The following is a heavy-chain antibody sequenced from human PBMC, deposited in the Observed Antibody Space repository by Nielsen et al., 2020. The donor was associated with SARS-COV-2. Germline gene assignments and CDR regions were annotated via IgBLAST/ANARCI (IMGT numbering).Heavy chain of an antibody. CDR3: ARVRVREQLVDDDAFDI. Sequence: GGSLRLSCAASGFTFSSYWMHWVRQAPGKGLVWVSRINSDGSSTSYADSVKGRFTISRDNAKNTLYLQMNSLRAEETAVYYCARVRVREQLVDDDAFDIWGQGTMVTVSS. J-gene: IGHJ3*02. CDR1: GFTFSSYW. CDR2: INSDGSST. D-gene: IGHD6-13*01. V-gene: IGHV3-74*01.